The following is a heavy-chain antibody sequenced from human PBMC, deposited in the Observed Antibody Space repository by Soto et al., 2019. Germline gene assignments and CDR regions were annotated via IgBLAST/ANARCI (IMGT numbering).Heavy chain of an antibody. J-gene: IGHJ4*02. D-gene: IGHD1-26*01. Sequence: QVQLVHSGGEVKKPGASVKVSCKPSGYTFTNYGISWVRQAPGQGLEWMGWISAFNGNTKYAQKFQGRVTLTTDTSTSTAYMELRSRRYDDTAVYYCARDAGGGSYLAYWGQGTLVTVSS. CDR3: ARDAGGGSYLAY. CDR1: GYTFTNYG. CDR2: ISAFNGNT. V-gene: IGHV1-18*01.